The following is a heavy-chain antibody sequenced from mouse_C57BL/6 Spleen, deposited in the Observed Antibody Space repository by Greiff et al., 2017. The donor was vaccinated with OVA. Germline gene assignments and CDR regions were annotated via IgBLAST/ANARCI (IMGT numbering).Heavy chain of an antibody. CDR1: GYTFTSYW. CDR2: IYPSDSET. CDR3: ARHSSGPYFDY. D-gene: IGHD3-2*02. Sequence: QVQLQQPGAELVRPGSSVKLSCKASGYTFTSYWMDWVKQRPGQGLEWIGNIYPSDSETHYNQKFKDKATLTVDKSSSTAYMQLSSLTSEDSAFYYCARHSSGPYFDYWGQGTTLTVSS. V-gene: IGHV1-61*01. J-gene: IGHJ2*01.